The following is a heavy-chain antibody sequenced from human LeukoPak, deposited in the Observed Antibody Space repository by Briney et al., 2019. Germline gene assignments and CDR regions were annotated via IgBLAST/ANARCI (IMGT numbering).Heavy chain of an antibody. CDR1: GYSFTSYW. CDR3: ARETCSGGSCFHLDY. J-gene: IGHJ4*02. V-gene: IGHV5-51*01. CDR2: IYPGDSDT. Sequence: GESLKISCKGSGYSFTSYWIGWVRQMPGKGLGWMGIIYPGDSDTRYSPSFQGQVTISADKSISTAYLQWSSLKASDTAMYYCARETCSGGSCFHLDYWGQGTLVTVSS. D-gene: IGHD2-15*01.